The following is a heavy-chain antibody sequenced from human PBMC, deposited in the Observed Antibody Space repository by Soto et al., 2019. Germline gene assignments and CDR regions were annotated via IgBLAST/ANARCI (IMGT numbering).Heavy chain of an antibody. CDR1: GGTFSSYA. D-gene: IGHD2-15*01. V-gene: IGHV1-69*01. J-gene: IGHJ3*02. Sequence: QVQLVQSGAEVKKPGSSVKVSCKASGGTFSSYAISWVRQAPGQGLEWMGGIIPIFGTANYAQKFQGRVTITADESTSTAYMELSSLRSEDTAVYYCVRGDIVVVVAATNAFDIWGQGTMVTVSS. CDR2: IIPIFGTA. CDR3: VRGDIVVVVAATNAFDI.